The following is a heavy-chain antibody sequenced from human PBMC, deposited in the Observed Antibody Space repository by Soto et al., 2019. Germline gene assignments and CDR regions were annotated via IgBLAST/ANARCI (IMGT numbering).Heavy chain of an antibody. CDR2: ISYDGSNK. Sequence: SLNLSCAASGFTFSSSGIHLVRQAPGKGLEWVAVISYDGSNKFYIDSVKGRFTVSRDNSKNTLYLQMSRLRAEDTAVYYCAKDRQADFWRLPSPMDVWGQGTTLTVSS. CDR3: AKDRQADFWRLPSPMDV. CDR1: GFTFSSSG. J-gene: IGHJ6*02. D-gene: IGHD3-3*01. V-gene: IGHV3-30*18.